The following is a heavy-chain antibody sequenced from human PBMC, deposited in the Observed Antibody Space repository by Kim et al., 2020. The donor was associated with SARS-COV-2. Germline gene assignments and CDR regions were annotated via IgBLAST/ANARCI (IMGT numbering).Heavy chain of an antibody. J-gene: IGHJ4*02. CDR3: VRGYAGGPFDL. CDR2: INRNSDST. Sequence: GGSLRLSCATSGFTFDDYGMSWVRQAPGNGLEWVSGINRNSDSTGYADSVKGRFTISRDNAKNSLFLQMNSPRAEDTALYHCVRGYAGGPFDLWGQGTL. V-gene: IGHV3-20*01. CDR1: GFTFDDYG. D-gene: IGHD3-16*01.